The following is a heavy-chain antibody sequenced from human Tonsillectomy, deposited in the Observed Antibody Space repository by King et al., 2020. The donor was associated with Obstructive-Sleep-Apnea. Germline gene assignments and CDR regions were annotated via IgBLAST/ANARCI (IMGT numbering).Heavy chain of an antibody. CDR1: CGSISSYY. J-gene: IGHJ3*02. Sequence: HVQLQESGPGLVKPSETLSLTCTVSCGSISSYYWSWIRQPAGKGLGWIGRIYTSGSTNYNPSLKSRVTMSGDMSKNQFSLKLSSVTAADTAVYYCARDYWAPHSSGWSYAFDIWGLGTMVTVSS. D-gene: IGHD6-19*01. V-gene: IGHV4-4*07. CDR3: ARDYWAPHSSGWSYAFDI. CDR2: IYTSGST.